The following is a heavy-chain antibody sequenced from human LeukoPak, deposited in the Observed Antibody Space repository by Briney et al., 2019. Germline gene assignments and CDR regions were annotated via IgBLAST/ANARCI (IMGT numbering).Heavy chain of an antibody. CDR2: IYSGGNT. V-gene: IGHV3-53*01. D-gene: IGHD6-19*01. Sequence: GGSLRLSCAASGFTVSSNNMSWVRQAPGKGLEWVSVIYSGGNTYYADSVKGRFTISRDNAKNTLYLQMNSLRAEDTAVYYCAKVIGVAGGDFDYWGQGTLVTVSS. J-gene: IGHJ4*02. CDR3: AKVIGVAGGDFDY. CDR1: GFTVSSNN.